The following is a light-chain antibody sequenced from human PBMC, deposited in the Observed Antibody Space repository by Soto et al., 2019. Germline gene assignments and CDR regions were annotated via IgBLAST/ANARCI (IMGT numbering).Light chain of an antibody. CDR1: SSNIGSNT. CDR3: AAWDDSLNGFYV. CDR2: SNN. J-gene: IGLJ1*01. Sequence: VLNQPPSGTGGRRRGGPIFYSGNSSNIGSNTVNWYQQLPGTAPKLLIYSNNQRPSGVPDRFSGSKSGTSASLAISGLQSEDEADYYCAAWDDSLNGFYVFGTGTRSPS. V-gene: IGLV1-44*01.